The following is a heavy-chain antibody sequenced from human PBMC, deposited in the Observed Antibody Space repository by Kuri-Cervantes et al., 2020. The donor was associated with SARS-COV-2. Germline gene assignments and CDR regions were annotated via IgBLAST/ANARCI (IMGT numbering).Heavy chain of an antibody. CDR3: AKLFGVVVAGTLDY. D-gene: IGHD2-15*01. CDR2: LGGSGDVT. CDR1: GFTFSSYA. Sequence: GGSLRVSCAASGFTFSSYAMTWVRQAPGKGLEWVSGLGGSGDVTYYADSVKGRFTISRDNSNNTLYLQMNSLRGEDTAVYYCAKLFGVVVAGTLDYWGQGTLVTVSS. V-gene: IGHV3-23*01. J-gene: IGHJ4*02.